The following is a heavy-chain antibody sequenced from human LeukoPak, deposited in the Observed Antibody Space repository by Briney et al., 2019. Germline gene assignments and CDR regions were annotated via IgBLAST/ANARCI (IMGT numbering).Heavy chain of an antibody. CDR3: AKDPFREVGATAGFDY. J-gene: IGHJ4*02. CDR2: ISGSGGST. Sequence: PGGSLRLSCAASGFTFSSYAMSWVRQAPGKGLEWVSAISGSGGSTYYADSVKGRFTISRDNSKNTLYLQMNSLRAEDTAVYYCAKDPFREVGATAGFDYWGQGTLVTVSS. D-gene: IGHD1-26*01. V-gene: IGHV3-23*01. CDR1: GFTFSSYA.